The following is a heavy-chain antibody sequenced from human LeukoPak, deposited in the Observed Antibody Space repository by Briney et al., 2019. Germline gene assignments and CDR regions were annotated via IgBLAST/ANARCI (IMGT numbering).Heavy chain of an antibody. V-gene: IGHV1-69*13. CDR3: ARDPYDFPDAFDI. D-gene: IGHD3-3*01. CDR1: GGTFSSYA. J-gene: IGHJ3*02. Sequence: SVKVSCKASGGTFSSYAISWVRQAPGQGLEWMGGIIPIFGTANYAQKFQGRVTITADESTSTAYMELSSLRSEDTAVYYCARDPYDFPDAFDIWGQGTMVTVSS. CDR2: IIPIFGTA.